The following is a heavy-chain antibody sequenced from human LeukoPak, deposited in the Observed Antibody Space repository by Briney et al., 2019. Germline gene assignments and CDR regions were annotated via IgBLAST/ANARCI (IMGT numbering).Heavy chain of an antibody. Sequence: GGSLRLSCAASGFTFSSYAMSWVRQAPGKGLEWVSAISGSGGSTYYADSVKGRFTISRDNSKNTLYLQMNSLRAEDTAVYYCAKDILRYRPEVYCGGDCYPAAGNYWGQGTLVTVSS. CDR2: ISGSGGST. CDR3: AKDILRYRPEVYCGGDCYPAAGNY. CDR1: GFTFSSYA. J-gene: IGHJ4*02. D-gene: IGHD2-21*02. V-gene: IGHV3-23*01.